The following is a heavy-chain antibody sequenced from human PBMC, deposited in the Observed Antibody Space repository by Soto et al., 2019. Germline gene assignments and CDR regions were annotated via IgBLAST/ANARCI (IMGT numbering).Heavy chain of an antibody. V-gene: IGHV3-74*01. CDR1: GFTFSSYW. D-gene: IGHD3-10*01. Sequence: GGSLRLSCAASGFTFSSYWMHWVRQAPGKGLVWVSRINSDGSSTSYADSVKGRFTISRDNAKNTLYLQMNSLRAEDTAVYYCARDDRASDYYGSGTYAFDIWGQGTMVTVSS. CDR3: ARDDRASDYYGSGTYAFDI. CDR2: INSDGSST. J-gene: IGHJ3*02.